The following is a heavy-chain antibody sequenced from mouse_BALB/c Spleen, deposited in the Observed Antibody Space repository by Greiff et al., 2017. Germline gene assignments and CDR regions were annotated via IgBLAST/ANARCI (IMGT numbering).Heavy chain of an antibody. CDR3: ARLYYGYDGFAY. J-gene: IGHJ3*01. CDR2: ISSGGGST. D-gene: IGHD2-2*01. CDR1: GFAFSSYD. Sequence: DVKLVESGGGLVKPGGSLKLSCAASGFAFSSYDMSWVRQTPEKRLEWVAYISSGGGSTYYPDTVKGRFTISRDNAKNTLYLQMSSLKSEDTAMYYCARLYYGYDGFAYWGKGTLVTVSA. V-gene: IGHV5-12-1*01.